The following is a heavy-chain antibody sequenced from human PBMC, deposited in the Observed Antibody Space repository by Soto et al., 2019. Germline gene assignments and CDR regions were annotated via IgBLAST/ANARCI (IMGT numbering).Heavy chain of an antibody. V-gene: IGHV1-69*01. D-gene: IGHD6-13*01. CDR3: ASGASRWYPYFFDS. Sequence: QAQVVQSGAEVRKPGSSVKLSCKASEGTFNSYAIAWVRQAPGQGLEWMGGIIPYYNTLNYAQKFQDRVTITADDATNTVYLELSSLRSDDTAVYFCASGASRWYPYFFDSWAQGTLVTVSS. J-gene: IGHJ4*02. CDR2: IIPYYNTL. CDR1: EGTFNSYA.